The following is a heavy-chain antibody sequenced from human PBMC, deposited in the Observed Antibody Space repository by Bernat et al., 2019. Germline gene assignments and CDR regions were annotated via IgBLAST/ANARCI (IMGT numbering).Heavy chain of an antibody. V-gene: IGHV3-30*18. J-gene: IGHJ4*02. Sequence: QVQLVESGGGVVQPGRSLRLSCAASGFTFSSYGMHWVRQAPGKGLEWVAAISYDGSNKYYADSVKGRFTISRDNSKNTLYLQMNSLRAEDTAVYYCAEGGRAAAFDYWGQGTLVTVSS. CDR3: AEGGRAAAFDY. D-gene: IGHD2-15*01. CDR1: GFTFSSYG. CDR2: ISYDGSNK.